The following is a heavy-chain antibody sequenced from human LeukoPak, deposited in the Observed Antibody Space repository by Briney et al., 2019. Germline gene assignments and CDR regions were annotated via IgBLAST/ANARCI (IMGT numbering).Heavy chain of an antibody. V-gene: IGHV3-30-3*01. J-gene: IGHJ4*02. Sequence: GGSLRLSCAASGFTFSSYAMHWVRQAPGEGLEWVAVISYDGSNKYYADSVKGRFTISRDNSKNTLYLQMNSLRAEDTAVYYCARLQLWSYLFDYWGQGTLVTVSS. CDR1: GFTFSSYA. D-gene: IGHD5-18*01. CDR2: ISYDGSNK. CDR3: ARLQLWSYLFDY.